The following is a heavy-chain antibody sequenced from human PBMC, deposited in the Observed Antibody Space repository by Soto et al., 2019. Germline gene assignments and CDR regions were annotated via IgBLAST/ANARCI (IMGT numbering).Heavy chain of an antibody. J-gene: IGHJ6*02. CDR3: ARDQKRLSDILTGYMGRSYYYYGMDV. Sequence: ASVKVSCKAFGYTFTGYYMRWVRQAPGQGLEWMGWINPNSGGTNYAQKFQGRVTMTRDTSISTAYMELSRLRSDDTAVYYCARDQKRLSDILTGYMGRSYYYYGMDVWGQGTTVTVSS. CDR2: INPNSGGT. CDR1: GYTFTGYY. D-gene: IGHD3-9*01. V-gene: IGHV1-2*02.